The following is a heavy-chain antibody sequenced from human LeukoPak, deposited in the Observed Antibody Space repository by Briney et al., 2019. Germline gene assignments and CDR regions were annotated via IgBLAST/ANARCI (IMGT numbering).Heavy chain of an antibody. D-gene: IGHD2-2*01. J-gene: IGHJ6*03. Sequence: ASVKVSCKASGYTFTSYGISWVRQAPGQGPEWMGWISAYNGNTNNAQKLQGRVTMTTDTSTSTAYMELRSLRSDDTAVYYCARDRRTTSYYYMDVWGKGTTVTVSS. CDR2: ISAYNGNT. CDR1: GYTFTSYG. V-gene: IGHV1-18*01. CDR3: ARDRRTTSYYYMDV.